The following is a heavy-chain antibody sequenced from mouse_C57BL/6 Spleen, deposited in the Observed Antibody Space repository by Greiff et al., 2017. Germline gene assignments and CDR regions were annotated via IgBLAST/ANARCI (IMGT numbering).Heavy chain of an antibody. CDR1: GFSLTSYG. CDR3: ARKRIYYGNYEAMDY. D-gene: IGHD2-1*01. V-gene: IGHV2-2*01. J-gene: IGHJ4*01. CDR2: IWSGGST. Sequence: VKLMESGPGLVQPSQSLSITCTVSGFSLTSYGVHWVRQSPGKGLEWLGVIWSGGSTDYNAAFISRLSISKDNSKSQVFFKMNSLQADDTAIYYCARKRIYYGNYEAMDYWGQGTSVTVSS.